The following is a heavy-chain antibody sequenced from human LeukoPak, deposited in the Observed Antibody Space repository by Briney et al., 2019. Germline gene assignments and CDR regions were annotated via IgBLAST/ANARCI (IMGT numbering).Heavy chain of an antibody. D-gene: IGHD6-13*01. V-gene: IGHV1-69*06. CDR2: IIPIFGTA. CDR1: GGTLSSYA. Sequence: SVKVSCKASGGTLSSYAISWVRQAPGQGLEWMGVIIPIFGTANYAQKFQGRVTITADKSTSTAYMELSSLRSEDTALYYCARDEVKASSSWYLIGSFDPWGQGTLVTASS. J-gene: IGHJ5*02. CDR3: ARDEVKASSSWYLIGSFDP.